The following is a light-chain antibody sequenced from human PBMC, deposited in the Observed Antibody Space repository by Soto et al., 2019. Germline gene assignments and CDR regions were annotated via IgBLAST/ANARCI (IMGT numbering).Light chain of an antibody. CDR1: ENIYNY. V-gene: IGKV3-11*01. J-gene: IGKJ4*01. CDR3: QQRSKWPLT. CDR2: DAL. Sequence: EIVLKQSPATLSLSPGQRATLSCRASENIYNYLAWYQQKPGQAPRLLIYDALSRATGIPARFSGSGSGTDFTLTISSLEPEDFAVYYCQQRSKWPLTFGGGTKVEIK.